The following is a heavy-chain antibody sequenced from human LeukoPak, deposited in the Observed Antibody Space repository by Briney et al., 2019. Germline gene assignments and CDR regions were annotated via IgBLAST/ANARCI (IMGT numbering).Heavy chain of an antibody. V-gene: IGHV1-69*05. CDR2: IIPIFGTA. Sequence: ASVKVSCKASGGTFSSYAISWVRQAPGQGLEWRGGIIPIFGTANYAQKFQGRVTITTDESTSTAYMELSSLRSEDTAVYYCARAARSWFDPWGQGTLVTVSS. CDR3: ARAARSWFDP. CDR1: GGTFSSYA. J-gene: IGHJ5*02. D-gene: IGHD6-6*01.